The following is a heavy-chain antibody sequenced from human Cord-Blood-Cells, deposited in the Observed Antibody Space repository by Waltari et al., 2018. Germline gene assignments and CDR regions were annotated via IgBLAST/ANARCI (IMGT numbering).Heavy chain of an antibody. Sequence: QVQLQQWGAGLLKPSETLSLTCAVYGGSFSGYYWSWIRQPPGKGREWIGEINHSGSTNYNPSLKSRVTISVDTSKNQFSLKLSSVTAADTAVYYCARGRDSSGYYFDYWGQGTLVTVSS. V-gene: IGHV4-34*01. CDR2: INHSGST. CDR3: ARGRDSSGYYFDY. D-gene: IGHD3-22*01. J-gene: IGHJ4*02. CDR1: GGSFSGYY.